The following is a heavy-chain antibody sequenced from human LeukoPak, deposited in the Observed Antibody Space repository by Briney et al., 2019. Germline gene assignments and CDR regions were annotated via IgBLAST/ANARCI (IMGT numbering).Heavy chain of an antibody. CDR2: ISGGGIGI. V-gene: IGHV3-23*01. J-gene: IGHJ4*02. CDR3: AKEVDYGDYVLLDY. Sequence: GGSLRLSCAASGFTFSSYAMSWVRQAPGKGLEWVSAISGGGIGIYYADSLKGRFTISRDDSKNTLYLQMNSLRAEDTAVYYCAKEVDYGDYVLLDYWGQGTLVTVSS. D-gene: IGHD4-17*01. CDR1: GFTFSSYA.